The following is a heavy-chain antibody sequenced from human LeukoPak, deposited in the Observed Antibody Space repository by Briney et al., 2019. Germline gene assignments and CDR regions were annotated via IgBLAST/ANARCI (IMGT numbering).Heavy chain of an antibody. D-gene: IGHD2-15*01. CDR1: GFTFSSYG. V-gene: IGHV3-30*18. J-gene: IGHJ4*02. CDR2: ISYDGSNK. Sequence: PGRSLRLSCAASGFTFSSYGMHWVRQDPGKGLEWVAVISYDGSNKYYADSVKGRFTISRDNSKNTLYLQMNSLRAEDTAVYYCAKARWDYWGQGTLVTVSS. CDR3: AKARWDY.